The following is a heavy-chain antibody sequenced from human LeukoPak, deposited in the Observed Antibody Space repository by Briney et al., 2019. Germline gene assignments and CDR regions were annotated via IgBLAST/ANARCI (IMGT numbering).Heavy chain of an antibody. V-gene: IGHV4-39*01. CDR3: AGGYYDSSGNSPNDY. J-gene: IGHJ4*02. CDR2: IYYSGST. D-gene: IGHD3-22*01. CDR1: GGSISSSSYY. Sequence: PSETLSLNCTASGGSISSSSYYWGWIRQPPGKGLEWIGSIYYSGSTYYNPSLNSRVTISVDTSKNQFSLKLSSVTAADTAVYYSAGGYYDSSGNSPNDYWGQGTLVTVSS.